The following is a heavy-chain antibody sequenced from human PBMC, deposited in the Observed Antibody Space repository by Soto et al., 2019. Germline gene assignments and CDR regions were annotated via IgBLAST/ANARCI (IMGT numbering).Heavy chain of an antibody. Sequence: ASVKVSCKASGYTFTGYYMHWVRQAPGQGLEWMGWINPNSGGTNYAQKFQGWVTMTRDTSTSTAYMELSSLRSDDTAVYYCARVPSLTLSGWYTTLYYFDYWGQGTLVTVSS. CDR3: ARVPSLTLSGWYTTLYYFDY. CDR1: GYTFTGYY. V-gene: IGHV1-2*04. D-gene: IGHD6-19*01. CDR2: INPNSGGT. J-gene: IGHJ4*02.